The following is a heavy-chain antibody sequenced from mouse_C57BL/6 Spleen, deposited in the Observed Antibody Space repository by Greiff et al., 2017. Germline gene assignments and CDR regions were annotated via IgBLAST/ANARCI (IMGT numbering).Heavy chain of an antibody. J-gene: IGHJ3*01. V-gene: IGHV1-80*01. Sequence: QVQLQQSGAELVKPGASVKISCKASGYAFSSYWMNWVKQRPGKGLEWIGQIYPGDGDTNYNGKFKGKATLTADKSSSTAYMQLSSLTSEDSAVYFCARGGYDYDGWFAYWGQGTLVTVSA. CDR3: ARGGYDYDGWFAY. D-gene: IGHD2-4*01. CDR1: GYAFSSYW. CDR2: IYPGDGDT.